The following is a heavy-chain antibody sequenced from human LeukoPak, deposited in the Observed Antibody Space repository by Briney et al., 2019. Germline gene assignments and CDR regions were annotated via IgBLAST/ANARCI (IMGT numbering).Heavy chain of an antibody. J-gene: IGHJ4*02. V-gene: IGHV1-8*03. D-gene: IGHD4-23*01. CDR2: MNPNSGNT. Sequence: GASVKVSRKASGYTFTSYDINWVRQATGQGLEWMGWMNPNSGNTGFAQKFQGRVTITRNTSISTAYMELSSLRPEDTAVYYCARVLYGGTSPLNYWGQGTLVTVSS. CDR1: GYTFTSYD. CDR3: ARVLYGGTSPLNY.